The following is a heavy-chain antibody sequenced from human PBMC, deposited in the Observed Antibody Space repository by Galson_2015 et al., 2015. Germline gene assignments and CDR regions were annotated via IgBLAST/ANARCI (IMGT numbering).Heavy chain of an antibody. V-gene: IGHV3-7*04. CDR3: AWGRYSSGSNCYVDF. J-gene: IGHJ4*02. D-gene: IGHD2-15*01. CDR1: GFTVRNHW. Sequence: CAGSGFTVRNHWSTWVRMIQGQGLGRVAHVKQDGSDKYFMESAKSRFTITRDNAKNSLALQMNSLRAEDTAVYYCAWGRYSSGSNCYVDFWGQGTLVTVSS. CDR2: VKQDGSDK.